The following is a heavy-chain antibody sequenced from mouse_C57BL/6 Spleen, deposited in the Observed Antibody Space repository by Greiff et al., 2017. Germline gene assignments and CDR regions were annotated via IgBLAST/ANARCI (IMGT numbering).Heavy chain of an antibody. CDR2: IDPETGGT. Sequence: VQLQQSGAELVRPGASVTLSCKASGYTFTDYEMHWVKQTPVHGLEWIGAIDPETGGTAYNQKFKGKDILTADKSSSTAYMELRSLTSEDSAVYYCTRFSLYDDAVAYWGQGTLVTVSA. CDR1: GYTFTDYE. CDR3: TRFSLYDDAVAY. J-gene: IGHJ3*01. V-gene: IGHV1-15*01. D-gene: IGHD2-12*01.